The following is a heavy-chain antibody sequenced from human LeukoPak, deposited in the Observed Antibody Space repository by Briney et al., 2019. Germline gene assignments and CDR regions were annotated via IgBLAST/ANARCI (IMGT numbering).Heavy chain of an antibody. D-gene: IGHD4-23*01. J-gene: IGHJ3*02. Sequence: LETLSLTCTVSGDSIDKFYWSWIRQPPPEGLEWIGYIYYSGNAKYSHSLESRVTISIDTSRNQFSLSLGSVTAADTAVYYCARERGLPAVLTVDGFDIWGQGTVVTVSS. CDR2: IYYSGNA. CDR1: GDSIDKFY. CDR3: ARERGLPAVLTVDGFDI. V-gene: IGHV4-59*01.